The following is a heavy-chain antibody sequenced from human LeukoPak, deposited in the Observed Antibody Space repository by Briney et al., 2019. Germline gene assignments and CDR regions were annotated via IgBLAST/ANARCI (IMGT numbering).Heavy chain of an antibody. CDR2: IYYSGRT. CDR3: ARGVALNYYYYYMDV. J-gene: IGHJ6*03. D-gene: IGHD6-13*01. Sequence: SETLSLTCTVSGGSISSSSYYWGWTRQPPGKGLEWIGSIYYSGRTYYNPSLKSRVTISVDTSKNQFSLKLRSVTAADTAVFYCARGVALNYYYYYMDVWGTGTTVTVSS. CDR1: GGSISSSSYY. V-gene: IGHV4-39*07.